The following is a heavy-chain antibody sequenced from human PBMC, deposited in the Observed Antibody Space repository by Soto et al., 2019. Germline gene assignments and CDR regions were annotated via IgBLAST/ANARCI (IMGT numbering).Heavy chain of an antibody. CDR1: GGSFSGYY. V-gene: IGHV4-34*01. J-gene: IGHJ5*02. CDR3: ARGPITTNPRFDP. Sequence: SETLSLTCAVYGGSFSGYYWSWIRQPPGRGLEWIGEVNHSGSTNYNPSLKSRVTISVDTSKNQFSLKLSSVTAADTAVYYCARGPITTNPRFDPWGQGTLVTVSS. D-gene: IGHD3-22*01. CDR2: VNHSGST.